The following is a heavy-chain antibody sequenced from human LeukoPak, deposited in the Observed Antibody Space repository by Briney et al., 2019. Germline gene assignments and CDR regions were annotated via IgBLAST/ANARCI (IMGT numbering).Heavy chain of an antibody. V-gene: IGHV3-23*01. Sequence: GGSLRLSCAASGFTLSSYAMNWVRQAPGKGLEWVSGISGSGGRTYYADSVKGRFTISRDNSKNTLYLQMNSLRAEDMAIFYCAKDSLVGYCSGGSCYPGNSDYWGQGTLVTVSS. CDR1: GFTLSSYA. CDR2: ISGSGGRT. D-gene: IGHD2-15*01. CDR3: AKDSLVGYCSGGSCYPGNSDY. J-gene: IGHJ4*02.